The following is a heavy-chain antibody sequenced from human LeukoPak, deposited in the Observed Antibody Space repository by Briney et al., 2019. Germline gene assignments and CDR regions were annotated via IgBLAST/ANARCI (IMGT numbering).Heavy chain of an antibody. CDR3: ARETLLAPDN. D-gene: IGHD3-3*02. Sequence: GGSLRLSCTFSGFTFSSYAMNWVRQAPGKGLEWVSFITSSSSHMYYADSVKGRFTISRDNAKNSLYLQMNSLRVEDTAVYYCARETLLAPDNWGQGTLVSVSS. J-gene: IGHJ4*02. V-gene: IGHV3-21*01. CDR1: GFTFSSYA. CDR2: ITSSSSHM.